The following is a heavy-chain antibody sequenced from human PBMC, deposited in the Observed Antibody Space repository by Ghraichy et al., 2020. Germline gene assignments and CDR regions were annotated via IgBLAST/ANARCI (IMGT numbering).Heavy chain of an antibody. J-gene: IGHJ6*02. Sequence: GGSLRLSCAASGFTFSNAWMSWVRQAPGKGLEWVGRIKSKTDGGTTDYAAPVKGRFTISRDDSKNTLYLQMNSLKTEDTAVYYCTTLPGWVVPAAYYYYGMDVWGQGTTVTVSS. CDR2: IKSKTDGGTT. V-gene: IGHV3-15*01. CDR1: GFTFSNAW. CDR3: TTLPGWVVPAAYYYYGMDV. D-gene: IGHD2-2*01.